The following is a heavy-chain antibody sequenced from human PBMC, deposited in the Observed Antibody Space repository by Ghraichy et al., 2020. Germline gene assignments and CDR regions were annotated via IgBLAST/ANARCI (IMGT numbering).Heavy chain of an antibody. CDR2: IYHTGST. CDR1: GGSILRNHC. V-gene: IGHV4-4*02. Sequence: SQTLSLTCAVSGGSILRNHCWSWVRLTPGKGLEWIGEIYHTGSTNFNPSLKSRVTISVDKSKDQFSLNLYSVTAADSAVYFCAREPITSRVFDKWGQGTLVTVSS. CDR3: AREPITSRVFDK. D-gene: IGHD1-14*01. J-gene: IGHJ4*02.